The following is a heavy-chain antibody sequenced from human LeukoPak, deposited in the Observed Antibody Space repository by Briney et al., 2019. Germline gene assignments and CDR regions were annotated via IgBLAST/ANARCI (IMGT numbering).Heavy chain of an antibody. J-gene: IGHJ4*02. Sequence: SETLSLTCAVYGGSFSGYYWSWIRQPPGKGLEWIGEINHSGSTNYNPSLKSRVTISVDTSKNQFSLKLSSVTAADTAVYYCARDVTVVTGLPFFDYWGQGTLVTVSS. CDR1: GGSFSGYY. CDR3: ARDVTVVTGLPFFDY. V-gene: IGHV4-34*01. D-gene: IGHD4-23*01. CDR2: INHSGST.